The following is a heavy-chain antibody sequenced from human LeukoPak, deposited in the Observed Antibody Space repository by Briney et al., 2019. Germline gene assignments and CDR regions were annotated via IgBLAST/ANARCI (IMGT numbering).Heavy chain of an antibody. Sequence: ASVTVSCKASGYTFTSYDINWVRQATGQGLEWMGWMNPNSGNTGYAQKFQGRVTMTRNTSISTAYMELSSLESEDTAVYYCARVTQRDSNLYGMDVWGQGTTVTVSS. D-gene: IGHD4-11*01. V-gene: IGHV1-8*01. CDR2: MNPNSGNT. CDR3: ARVTQRDSNLYGMDV. CDR1: GYTFTSYD. J-gene: IGHJ6*02.